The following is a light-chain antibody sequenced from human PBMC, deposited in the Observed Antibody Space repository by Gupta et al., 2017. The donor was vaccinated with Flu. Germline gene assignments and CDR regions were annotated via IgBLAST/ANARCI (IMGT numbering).Light chain of an antibody. V-gene: IGLV2-14*01. CDR1: SSDVGRSNY. J-gene: IGLJ2*01. CDR2: EVS. Sequence: QSALTQPASVSGSPGQSITISCTGTSSDVGRSNYVSWYQQHPGKPPKLMIYEVSSRPSGVPSRFSGSKSGNTASLTISGLEPEDESDYYCSSYNSTHTFVVFGAGTKLTVL. CDR3: SSYNSTHTFVV.